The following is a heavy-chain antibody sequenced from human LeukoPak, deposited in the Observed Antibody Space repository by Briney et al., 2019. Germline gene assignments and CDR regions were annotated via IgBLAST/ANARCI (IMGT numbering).Heavy chain of an antibody. D-gene: IGHD6-19*01. J-gene: IGHJ3*02. CDR3: ARHIAVAGLGAFDI. CDR1: GFTFSSYW. V-gene: IGHV3-7*01. Sequence: PGGSLRLSCAASGFTFSSYWMSWVRQAPGKGLEWVANIKQDGSEKYYVDSVKSRFTISRDNAKNSLYLQMNSLRAEDTAVYYCARHIAVAGLGAFDIWGQGTMVTVSS. CDR2: IKQDGSEK.